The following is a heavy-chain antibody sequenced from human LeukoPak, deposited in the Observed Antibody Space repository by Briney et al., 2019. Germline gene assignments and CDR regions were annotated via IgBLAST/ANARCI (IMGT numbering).Heavy chain of an antibody. Sequence: ASVKVSCKASGFTFTSYAMHWVRQAPGQRPEWMGWINAGNGNTKYSQKFQGRVTITRDTSASTAYMKLSSLRSEDTAVYYCAREGGVYGDGSFDYWGQGTLVTVSS. CDR3: AREGGVYGDGSFDY. V-gene: IGHV1-3*01. CDR1: GFTFTSYA. D-gene: IGHD4-17*01. J-gene: IGHJ4*02. CDR2: INAGNGNT.